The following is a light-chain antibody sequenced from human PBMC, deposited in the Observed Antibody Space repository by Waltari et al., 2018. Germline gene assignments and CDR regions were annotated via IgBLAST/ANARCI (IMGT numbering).Light chain of an antibody. V-gene: IGLV2-14*03. CDR1: SSDVGGYNY. CDR2: DVS. Sequence: QSALTQPASVSGSPGQSITISCAGTSSDVGGYNYVSWYQQHPGKAPKLMIYDVSNRPSGVSNRFSGSNPGNTASLTISGLQAEDEADYYCSSYTSSSTWVFGGGTKLTVL. J-gene: IGLJ3*02. CDR3: SSYTSSSTWV.